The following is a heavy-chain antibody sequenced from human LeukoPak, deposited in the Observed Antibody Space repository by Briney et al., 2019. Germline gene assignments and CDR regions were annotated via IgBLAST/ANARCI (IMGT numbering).Heavy chain of an antibody. J-gene: IGHJ4*02. V-gene: IGHV4-59*11. D-gene: IGHD3-22*01. CDR2: IYDSGSS. Sequence: TTSETLSLTCTVSGGSIRGHYWSWIRQPPGKGLEWIGYIYDSGSSNYNPSLKSRVTILVDTSKNQFSLKLSSVTAADTAVYYCARDTYYYDSSGHQYYFDYWGQGTLVTVSS. CDR3: ARDTYYYDSSGHQYYFDY. CDR1: GGSIRGHY.